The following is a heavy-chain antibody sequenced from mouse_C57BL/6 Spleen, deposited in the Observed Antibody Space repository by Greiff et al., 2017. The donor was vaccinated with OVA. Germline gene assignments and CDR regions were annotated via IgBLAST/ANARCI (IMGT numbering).Heavy chain of an antibody. D-gene: IGHD2-4*01. J-gene: IGHJ3*01. CDR1: GYSITSGYY. Sequence: EVQLQESGPGLVKPSQSLSLTCSVTGYSITSGYYWNWIRQFPGNKLEWMGYISYDGSNNYNPSLKNRISITRDTSKNQCFLKLNSVTTEDTATYYCARGDDYDVVAWFAYWGQGTLVTVSA. CDR3: ARGDDYDVVAWFAY. V-gene: IGHV3-6*01. CDR2: ISYDGSN.